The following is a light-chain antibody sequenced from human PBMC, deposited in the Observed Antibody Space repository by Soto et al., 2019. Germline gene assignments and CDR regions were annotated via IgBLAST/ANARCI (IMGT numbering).Light chain of an antibody. Sequence: DIQMTQSPSSLSASVGDRVTITCQANHDISDYLNWYQQKPGKAPNLLIYDTSNLKTGVPSRFSGSGSGTDFTLTLNNLQPEDVATYYCQQYDNLPLTFRGGTKVEIK. CDR1: HDISDY. CDR2: DTS. V-gene: IGKV1-33*01. J-gene: IGKJ4*01. CDR3: QQYDNLPLT.